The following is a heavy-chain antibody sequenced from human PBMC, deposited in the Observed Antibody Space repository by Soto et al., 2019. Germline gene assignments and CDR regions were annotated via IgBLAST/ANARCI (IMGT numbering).Heavy chain of an antibody. CDR2: IKQDGSER. CDR1: GFTFGRYG. CDR3: ARIAGPIITDVWRAPAPKNYCYYSMDV. D-gene: IGHD1-1*01. V-gene: IGHV3-7*01. J-gene: IGHJ6*04. Sequence: EVQLVESGGDLVQPGGSLRLSCAASGFTFGRYGMTWVRQAPGKGLQWVANIKQDGSERHYVDSVRGRFIISRDNAENSLHLHMHSLRAEDTAVYYCARIAGPIITDVWRAPAPKNYCYYSMDVWGKGTTVIVSS.